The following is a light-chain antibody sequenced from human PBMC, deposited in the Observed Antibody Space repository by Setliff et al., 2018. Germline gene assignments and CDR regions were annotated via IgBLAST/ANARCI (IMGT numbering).Light chain of an antibody. V-gene: IGLV1-40*01. CDR3: GTWDSSLSAVV. J-gene: IGLJ2*01. CDR1: SSNIGAGYD. Sequence: QSVLTQPPSVSGAPGQRVTISCTGSSSNIGAGYDVHWYQQLPATAPKLLIYGNNNRPSGLPDRFSGSKSGTSASLAITGLQAEDEADYYCGTWDSSLSAVVFGGGTKVTVL. CDR2: GNN.